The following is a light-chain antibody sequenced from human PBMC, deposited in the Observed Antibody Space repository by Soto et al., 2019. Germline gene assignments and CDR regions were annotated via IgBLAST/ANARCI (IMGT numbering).Light chain of an antibody. Sequence: QSVLTQPPSASGTPGQRVTISCSGSIANIGSNTVSWFQQLPGAAPKLLIHSYNQRPSGVPDRFSGSKSGTSASLAISGLQSEDEADYFCAAWDNSLNAVVLGRGTKVPVL. CDR2: SYN. J-gene: IGLJ2*01. CDR3: AAWDNSLNAVV. V-gene: IGLV1-44*01. CDR1: IANIGSNT.